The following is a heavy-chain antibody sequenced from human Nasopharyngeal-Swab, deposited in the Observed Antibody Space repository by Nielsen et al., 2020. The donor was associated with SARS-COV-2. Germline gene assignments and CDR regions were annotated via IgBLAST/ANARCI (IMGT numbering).Heavy chain of an antibody. V-gene: IGHV1-18*01. D-gene: IGHD6-13*01. CDR3: ARTRIAGQEYYFDY. CDR1: GYTFTSYG. Sequence: ASVKVSCKASGYTFTSYGISWVRQAPGQGLEWMGWISAYNGNTNYAQKLQGRVTMTTDTSTSTAYMEMRSLRSDDTAVYYCARTRIAGQEYYFDYWGQGTLVTVSS. J-gene: IGHJ4*02. CDR2: ISAYNGNT.